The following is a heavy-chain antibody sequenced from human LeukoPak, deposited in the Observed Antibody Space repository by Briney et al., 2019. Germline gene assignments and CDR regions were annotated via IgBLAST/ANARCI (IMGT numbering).Heavy chain of an antibody. J-gene: IGHJ3*01. Sequence: SETLSLTCTVSGDSISSSSYYWGWIRQPPGEGLEWIGSIFHSGSTYYNPSLKGRVTISVDTSKNQFSLKLSSVAAADTAVYYCARGYHSSLTGYLDAFDVWGQGTMVTVSS. D-gene: IGHD3-9*01. V-gene: IGHV4-39*07. CDR1: GDSISSSSYY. CDR3: ARGYHSSLTGYLDAFDV. CDR2: IFHSGST.